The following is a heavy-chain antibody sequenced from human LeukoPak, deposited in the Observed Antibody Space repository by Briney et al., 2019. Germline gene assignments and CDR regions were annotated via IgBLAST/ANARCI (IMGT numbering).Heavy chain of an antibody. D-gene: IGHD4-17*01. CDR2: ITAYNGNR. V-gene: IGHV1-18*01. J-gene: IGHJ4*02. CDR1: GGTFSSYA. Sequence: ASVKVSCKASGGTFSSYAISWVRQAPGQGPEWMGWITAYNGNRNYAQKFQGRVTMTTDTSTSTVYMELRSLRSDDTAVYYCARGGMTTAMDYWGQGTLVTVSA. CDR3: ARGGMTTAMDY.